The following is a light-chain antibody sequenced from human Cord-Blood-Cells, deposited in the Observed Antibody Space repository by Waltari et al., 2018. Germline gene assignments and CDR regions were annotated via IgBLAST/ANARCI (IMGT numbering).Light chain of an antibody. CDR1: SSDVGSYNR. CDR3: SSYTSSSTRV. Sequence: QSALTQPPSVSGSPGQSVTISCTGTSSDVGSYNRVSWYQQPPGTAPKLMIYEVSNWPSGVPDRCSGSKSGNTASLTISGLQAEDEADYYCSSYTSSSTRVFGGGTKLTVL. CDR2: EVS. V-gene: IGLV2-18*02. J-gene: IGLJ3*02.